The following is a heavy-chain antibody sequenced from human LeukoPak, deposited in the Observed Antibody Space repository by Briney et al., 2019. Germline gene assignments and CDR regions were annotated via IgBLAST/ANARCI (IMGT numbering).Heavy chain of an antibody. Sequence: PGGSLRLSCAASGFPFSSYGIHWVRQAPGKGLEWVAVISFDGNNKYYTDSVKGRFTISRDNSKNTVFLQMNSLRAEDTAVFYCAKGPTVVTTRTGAFDIWGQGTMVTVSS. D-gene: IGHD4-23*01. J-gene: IGHJ3*02. CDR1: GFPFSSYG. CDR3: AKGPTVVTTRTGAFDI. CDR2: ISFDGNNK. V-gene: IGHV3-30*18.